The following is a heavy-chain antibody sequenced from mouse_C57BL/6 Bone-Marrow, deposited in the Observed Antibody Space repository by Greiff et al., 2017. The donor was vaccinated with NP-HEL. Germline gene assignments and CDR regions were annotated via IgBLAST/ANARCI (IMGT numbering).Heavy chain of an antibody. CDR2: IYPRSGNT. CDR1: GYTFTSYG. CDR3: AKGDGYAWFAY. V-gene: IGHV1-81*01. Sequence: VQLQQSGAELARPGASVKLSCKASGYTFTSYGISWVKQRTGQGLEWIGEIYPRSGNTYYTEKFKGKATLTADKSSSTAYMELRSLTSEDSAVYFCAKGDGYAWFAYWGQGTLVTVSA. J-gene: IGHJ3*01. D-gene: IGHD2-2*01.